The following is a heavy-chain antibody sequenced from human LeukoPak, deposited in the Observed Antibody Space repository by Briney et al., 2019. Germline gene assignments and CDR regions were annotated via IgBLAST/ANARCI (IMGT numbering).Heavy chain of an antibody. Sequence: PGGSLRLSCAASGFTFSSYSMNWVRQAPGKGLEWVSSISSSSSYIYYADSVKGRFTISRDNSKNTLYLQMNSLRAEDTAVYYCAKVVRSSWYESYYYYYMDVWGKGTTVTISS. CDR1: GFTFSSYS. CDR3: AKVVRSSWYESYYYYYMDV. J-gene: IGHJ6*03. D-gene: IGHD6-13*01. CDR2: ISSSSSYI. V-gene: IGHV3-21*04.